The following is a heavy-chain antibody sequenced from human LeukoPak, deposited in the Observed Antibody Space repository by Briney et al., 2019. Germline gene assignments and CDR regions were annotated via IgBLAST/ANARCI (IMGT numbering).Heavy chain of an antibody. CDR2: ICWNSGSI. D-gene: IGHD3-22*01. V-gene: IGHV3-9*01. CDR3: AKDPYYYDSSGYLDY. J-gene: IGHJ4*02. Sequence: GGSLRLSCAASGFTFDDYAMHWVRQAPGKGLEWVSGICWNSGSIGYADSVKGRFTISRDNAKNSLYLQMNSLRAEDTALYYCAKDPYYYDSSGYLDYWGQGTLVTVSS. CDR1: GFTFDDYA.